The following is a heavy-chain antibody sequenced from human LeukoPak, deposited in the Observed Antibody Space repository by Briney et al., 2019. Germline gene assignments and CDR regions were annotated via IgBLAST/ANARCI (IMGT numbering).Heavy chain of an antibody. CDR3: ARGPLLYCSSTSYKTWAYYYYGMDV. CDR2: ISAYNGNT. J-gene: IGHJ6*02. D-gene: IGHD2-2*01. V-gene: IGHV1-18*04. Sequence: ASVKVSRKASGYTFTGYYMHWVRLPPGPGLEWMGWISAYNGNTNYAQKLQGRVTMTTDTSTSTAYMEQRSLRSDDTAVYYCARGPLLYCSSTSYKTWAYYYYGMDVWGQGTTVTVS. CDR1: GYTFTGYY.